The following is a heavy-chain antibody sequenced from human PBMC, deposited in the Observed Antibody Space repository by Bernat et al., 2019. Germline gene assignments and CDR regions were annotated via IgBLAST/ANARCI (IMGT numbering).Heavy chain of an antibody. CDR1: GFTFSSYA. J-gene: IGHJ3*02. Sequence: EVQLLESGGGLVQPGGSLRLSCAASGFTFSSYAMSWVRQAPGKGLEWVSAISGSGGSTYYADSVKGRFTISRDNSKNTLYLQMNSLRAEDTAVYYCAKDQVPGLRWQWLYTEAFDIWGQGTMVTVSS. CDR2: ISGSGGST. CDR3: AKDQVPGLRWQWLYTEAFDI. D-gene: IGHD6-19*01. V-gene: IGHV3-23*01.